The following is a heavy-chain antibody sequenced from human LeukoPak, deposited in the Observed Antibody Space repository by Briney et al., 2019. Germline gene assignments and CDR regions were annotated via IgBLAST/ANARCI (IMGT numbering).Heavy chain of an antibody. J-gene: IGHJ5*02. CDR1: GFTFNTYT. D-gene: IGHD3-10*01. CDR3: ARDGWFGDYNWFDP. V-gene: IGHV3-48*01. CDR2: ISSASNTI. Sequence: GGSLRLSSAASGFTFNTYTMNWVRQAPGKGLEWVSYISSASNTIYYADSVKGRFTISRDNAKNSLYLQMNSLRAEDTAMYYCARDGWFGDYNWFDPWGQGTLVTVSS.